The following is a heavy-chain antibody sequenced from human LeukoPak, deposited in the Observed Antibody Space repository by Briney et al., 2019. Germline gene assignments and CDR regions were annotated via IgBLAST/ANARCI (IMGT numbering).Heavy chain of an antibody. Sequence: SVKVSCKASGGTFSSYAISWVRQAPGQGLEWMGRIIPIFGTANYAQKFQGRVTITTDESTSTAYMELSSLRSEDTDVYYCARPSSHSMYHYYYMDVWGKGTTVTVSS. CDR3: ARPSSHSMYHYYYMDV. CDR1: GGTFSSYA. D-gene: IGHD2-2*01. V-gene: IGHV1-69*05. J-gene: IGHJ6*03. CDR2: IIPIFGTA.